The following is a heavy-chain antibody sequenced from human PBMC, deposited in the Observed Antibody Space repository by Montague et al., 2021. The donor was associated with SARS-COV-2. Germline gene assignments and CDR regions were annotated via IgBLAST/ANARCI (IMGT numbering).Heavy chain of an antibody. CDR2: IYNSGST. V-gene: IGHV4-39*07. CDR1: GGSISSSSYY. D-gene: IGHD3-16*02. CDR3: ARVARQRRGRLSGMDI. Sequence: SETLSLTCTVSGGSISSSSYYWGWIRQPPGKGLEWIGSIYNSGSTYYXPSLKSRVTISVDASKNQFSLKLSSVTAADTAVYYCARVARQRRGRLSGMDIWGQGTTVTVSS. J-gene: IGHJ6*02.